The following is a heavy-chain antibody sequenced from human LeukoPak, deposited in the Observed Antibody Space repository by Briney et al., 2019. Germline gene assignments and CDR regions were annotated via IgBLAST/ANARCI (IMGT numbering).Heavy chain of an antibody. D-gene: IGHD5-18*01. J-gene: IGHJ4*02. CDR1: GYTFTSYG. Sequence: ASVKVSCKASGYTFTSYGISWVRQAPGQGLEWMGWISAYNGNTNYAQKLQGRVTMTTDTSTSTAYMELRSLRSDDTAVYYCARDLKSGYSYGRDPVDYWGQGTLVTVPS. CDR3: ARDLKSGYSYGRDPVDY. V-gene: IGHV1-18*01. CDR2: ISAYNGNT.